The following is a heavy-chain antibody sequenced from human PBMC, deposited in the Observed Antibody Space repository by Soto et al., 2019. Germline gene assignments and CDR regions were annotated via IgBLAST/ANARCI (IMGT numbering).Heavy chain of an antibody. D-gene: IGHD2-15*01. CDR1: GFTFNSFG. CDR3: ASHHCRGGSCYGGDAFDI. Sequence: VQLVESGGGVVQPGRSLRLSCAASGFTFNSFGIHWVRQAPGKGLEWVARINSDGTSTTYADSVKGRFTISRDNAKNTLYLQMNSLRAEDTAVYYCASHHCRGGSCYGGDAFDIWGQGTMVTVSS. J-gene: IGHJ3*02. V-gene: IGHV3-74*02. CDR2: INSDGTST.